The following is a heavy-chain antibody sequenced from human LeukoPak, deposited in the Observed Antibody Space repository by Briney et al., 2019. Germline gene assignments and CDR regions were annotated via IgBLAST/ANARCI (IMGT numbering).Heavy chain of an antibody. J-gene: IGHJ5*02. D-gene: IGHD6-13*01. CDR1: GFTFDDYA. CDR3: AKGSAAGIRDWFDP. V-gene: IGHV3-9*01. Sequence: GGSLTLSCAASGFTFDDYAMHWVRQPQGKGLEWVSGISWDSGSIGYADSVKGRFTISRDHAKNSLYLQTNSLRAEDTALYYCAKGSAAGIRDWFDPWGQGTLVTVSS. CDR2: ISWDSGSI.